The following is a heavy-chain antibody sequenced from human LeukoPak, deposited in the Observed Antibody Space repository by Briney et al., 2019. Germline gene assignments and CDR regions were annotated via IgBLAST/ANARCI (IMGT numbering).Heavy chain of an antibody. CDR2: IRYDGSNK. CDR3: AKQIGVVPAAIRGYYFDY. CDR1: VLTFSSYG. J-gene: IGHJ4*02. Sequence: GGSLRLSCASCVLTFSSYGMHWVRQAPGKGLEWVAFIRYDGSNKYYADSVKGRFTIYRDNSKNTLYLQMNSLRAEDTAVYYCAKQIGVVPAAIRGYYFDYWGQGTLVTVSS. D-gene: IGHD2-2*02. V-gene: IGHV3-30*02.